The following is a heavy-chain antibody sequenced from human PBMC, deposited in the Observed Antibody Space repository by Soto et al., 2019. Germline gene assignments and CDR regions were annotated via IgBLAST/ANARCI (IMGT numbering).Heavy chain of an antibody. CDR2: ISNSDDVG. CDR3: AKTVGATKLEDY. D-gene: IGHD1-26*01. Sequence: EVQLLESGGGLIHPGGSLRLSCSASGFSFKNHVMNWVRQAPGKGLEWVSSISNSDDVGFYADSVRGRFSVSRDISANTLYLEMIYSRVEDTAIYYCAKTVGATKLEDYWGQGTLVTVSS. V-gene: IGHV3-23*01. J-gene: IGHJ4*02. CDR1: GFSFKNHV.